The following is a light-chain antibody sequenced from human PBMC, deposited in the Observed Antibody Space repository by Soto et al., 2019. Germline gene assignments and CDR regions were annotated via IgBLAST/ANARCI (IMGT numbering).Light chain of an antibody. CDR1: QTISSW. J-gene: IGKJ1*01. CDR2: KAS. V-gene: IGKV1-5*03. CDR3: QQYGSSPTWT. Sequence: DIQMTQSPSTLSASVGDRVTITCRASQTISSWLAWYQQKPGKAPKLLIYKASTLESGVPSNFSGSGSGTEFTLTISRLEPEDSAVYYCQQYGSSPTWTFGQGTKVDIK.